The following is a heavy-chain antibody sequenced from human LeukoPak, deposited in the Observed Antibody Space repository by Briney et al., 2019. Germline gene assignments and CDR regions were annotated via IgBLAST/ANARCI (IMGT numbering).Heavy chain of an antibody. Sequence: ASVKVSCKASGGTFSSYAISWVRQAPGQGLEWMGWINPNSGGTNYAQKFQGRVTMTRDTSISTAYMELSRLRSDDTAVYYCARGSGYDSGFDYWGQGTLVTVSS. V-gene: IGHV1-2*02. CDR2: INPNSGGT. CDR1: GGTFSSYA. J-gene: IGHJ4*02. D-gene: IGHD5-12*01. CDR3: ARGSGYDSGFDY.